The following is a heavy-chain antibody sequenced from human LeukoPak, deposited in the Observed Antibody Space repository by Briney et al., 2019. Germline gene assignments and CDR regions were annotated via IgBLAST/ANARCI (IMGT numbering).Heavy chain of an antibody. V-gene: IGHV4-39*01. CDR2: IYYSGST. D-gene: IGHD3-10*01. J-gene: IGHJ4*02. Sequence: SETLSLTCAVSGGSISSNSYYWGWIRQPPGKGMEWIGSIYYSGSTYYNPSLKSRVTISVDTSKNQFSLKLSSVTAADTAVYYCARTRYYYNSRSYGAPYYFDYWGQGTLVTVSS. CDR3: ARTRYYYNSRSYGAPYYFDY. CDR1: GGSISSNSYY.